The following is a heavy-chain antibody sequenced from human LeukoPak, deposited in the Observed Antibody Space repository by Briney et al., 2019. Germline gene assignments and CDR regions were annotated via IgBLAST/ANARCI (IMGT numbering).Heavy chain of an antibody. J-gene: IGHJ4*02. CDR3: TRERYNYGGNSEGY. CDR2: IRSKAYGGTT. CDR1: GFTFGDYA. Sequence: PGRSLRLSCTASGFTFGDYAMSWFRQAPGKGLEWVGFIRSKAYGGTTEYAASVKGRFTISRDDSKSIAYLQMNSLKTEDTAVYYCTRERYNYGGNSEGYWGQGTLVTVSS. V-gene: IGHV3-49*03. D-gene: IGHD4-23*01.